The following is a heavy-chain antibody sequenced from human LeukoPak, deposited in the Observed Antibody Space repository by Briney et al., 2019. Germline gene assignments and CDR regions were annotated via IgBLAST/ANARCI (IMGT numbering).Heavy chain of an antibody. J-gene: IGHJ6*02. D-gene: IGHD2-2*01. CDR3: TRDPSSTAGYGMDV. V-gene: IGHV3-66*01. CDR2: IHIDAGATT. CDR1: GFTVSSSF. Sequence: GGSLRLSCAASGFTVSSSFMSWVRQAPGKGLEWVSVIHIDAGATTYHADPVRGRFTISRDDSKNTVSLQMDSLRVEDTAVYYCTRDPSSTAGYGMDVWGQGTTVTVSS.